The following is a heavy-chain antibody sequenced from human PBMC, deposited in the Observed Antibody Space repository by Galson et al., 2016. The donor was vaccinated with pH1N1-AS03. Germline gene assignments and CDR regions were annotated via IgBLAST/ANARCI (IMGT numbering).Heavy chain of an antibody. D-gene: IGHD4-17*01. J-gene: IGHJ3*02. CDR2: ISHNGDTK. V-gene: IGHV3-30*18. CDR3: AKERGARDAYDI. Sequence: SLRLSCAASGFTFSRYGMHWVRQAPGKGLEWVALISHNGDTKFYEDSVKGRFTISRDNSKNTLYLQMDSLRPEDTAVYSRAKERGARDAYDIWGQGTMVTVSP. CDR1: GFTFSRYG.